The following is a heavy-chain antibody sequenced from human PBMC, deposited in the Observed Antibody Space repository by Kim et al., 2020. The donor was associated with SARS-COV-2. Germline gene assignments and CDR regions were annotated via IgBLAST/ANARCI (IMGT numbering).Heavy chain of an antibody. V-gene: IGHV3-21*01. J-gene: IGHJ6*02. Sequence: ADSVKGRFTISRDNAKNSLYLQMNSLRAEDTAVYYCARDGGNYYYGMDVWGQGTTVTVSS. CDR3: ARDGGNYYYGMDV. D-gene: IGHD1-26*01.